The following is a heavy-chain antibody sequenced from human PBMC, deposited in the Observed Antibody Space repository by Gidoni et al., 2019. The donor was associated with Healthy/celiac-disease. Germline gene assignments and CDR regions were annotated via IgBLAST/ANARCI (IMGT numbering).Heavy chain of an antibody. D-gene: IGHD2-21*02. V-gene: IGHV4-34*01. J-gene: IGHJ4*02. CDR2: INHSGST. CDR1: GGSFSGYY. Sequence: QVQLQQWGAGLLKPSETLSLTCAVYGGSFSGYYWSWIRQPPGKGLEWIGEINHSGSTNYNPSLKSRVTISVDTSKNQFSLKLSSVTAADTAVYYCARGFRHIVVVTAPRGYYFDYWGQGTLVTVSS. CDR3: ARGFRHIVVVTAPRGYYFDY.